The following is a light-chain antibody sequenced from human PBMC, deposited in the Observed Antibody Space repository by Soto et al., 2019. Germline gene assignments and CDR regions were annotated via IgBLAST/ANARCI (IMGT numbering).Light chain of an antibody. J-gene: IGKJ1*01. CDR2: KAS. Sequence: DIQMTQSPSTLSASVGDRVTITCRASQSISSWLAWYQQKPGKDPKLLIYKASSLGSGVPSRCSGSGSGTEFTLTISSLQHDDFATYYCQQYNSYSWTFGQGTKVEIK. V-gene: IGKV1-5*03. CDR1: QSISSW. CDR3: QQYNSYSWT.